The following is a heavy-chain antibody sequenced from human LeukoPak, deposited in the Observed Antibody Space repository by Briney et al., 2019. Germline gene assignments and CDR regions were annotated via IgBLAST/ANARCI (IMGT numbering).Heavy chain of an antibody. J-gene: IGHJ4*02. CDR1: GYTFTDYY. V-gene: IGHV1-2*02. Sequence: ASVKVSCKASGYTFTDYYMHCVRQAPGQGLEWMGWINPNSGGTKYAQKFQGRVTMTRDTSISTAYMELSRLRSDDTAVYYCAREGEGYLDNWGQGTLVTVSS. CDR2: INPNSGGT. CDR3: AREGEGYLDN.